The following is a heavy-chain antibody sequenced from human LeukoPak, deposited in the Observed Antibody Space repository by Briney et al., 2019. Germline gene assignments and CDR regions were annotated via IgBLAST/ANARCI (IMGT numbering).Heavy chain of an antibody. J-gene: IGHJ6*02. D-gene: IGHD3-10*01. V-gene: IGHV3-23*01. CDR2: FSGSGSGT. CDR1: GFTFSNYA. Sequence: PGGSLRLYCAGSGFTFSNYAMSWVRQAPGGELERVSTFSGSGSGTHYADSVKGRFTIPRDNSKNTLYLQMNSLRAEDTAVYYCARCYTYGTTRFGGLDVWGQGTTVTVSS. CDR3: ARCYTYGTTRFGGLDV.